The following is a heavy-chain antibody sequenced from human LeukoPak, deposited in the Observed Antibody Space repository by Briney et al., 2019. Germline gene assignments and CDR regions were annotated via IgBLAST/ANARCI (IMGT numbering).Heavy chain of an antibody. CDR2: IYYSGST. CDR3: AREWTDSDAFDI. D-gene: IGHD3/OR15-3a*01. Sequence: SETLSLTCTVSGGSISNYYWSWIRQPPGKGLEWIGYIYYSGSTNYNPSLKSRVTISVDTSKNQFSLKLSSVTAADTAVYYCAREWTDSDAFDIWGQGTMVTVSS. V-gene: IGHV4-59*01. CDR1: GGSISNYY. J-gene: IGHJ3*02.